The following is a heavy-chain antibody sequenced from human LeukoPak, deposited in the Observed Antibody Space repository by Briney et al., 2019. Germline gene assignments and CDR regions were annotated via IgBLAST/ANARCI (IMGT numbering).Heavy chain of an antibody. CDR2: ITDNGINT. J-gene: IGHJ5*02. V-gene: IGHV3-23*01. CDR3: AKDLPSRGSYSPGWWFDP. Sequence: PGGSLRLSCAASGFIFSDYAMTWVRQGPGEGLEWVSSITDNGINTYYIDSVKGRFTMSRDNSKDTLYLQMSSLRADDSALYYCAKDLPSRGSYSPGWWFDPWGQGTLVTVSS. D-gene: IGHD1-26*01. CDR1: GFIFSDYA.